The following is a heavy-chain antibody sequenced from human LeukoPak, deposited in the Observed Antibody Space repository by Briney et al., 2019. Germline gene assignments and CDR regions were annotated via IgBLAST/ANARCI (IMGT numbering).Heavy chain of an antibody. D-gene: IGHD2-15*01. CDR1: GGSISSGGYY. J-gene: IGHJ5*02. CDR3: ARAEVAATPFDP. Sequence: PSQTLSLTCIVSGGSISSGGYYWSWIRQHPGKGLEWIGYIYYSGSTYYDPSLKSRVTISVDTSKNQFSLKLSSVTAADTAVYYCARAEVAATPFDPWGQGTLVTVSS. V-gene: IGHV4-31*03. CDR2: IYYSGST.